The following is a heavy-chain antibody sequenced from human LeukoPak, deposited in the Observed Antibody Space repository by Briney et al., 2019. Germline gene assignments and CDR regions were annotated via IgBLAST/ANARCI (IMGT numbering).Heavy chain of an antibody. V-gene: IGHV4-59*12. CDR1: GGSINNYY. J-gene: IGHJ6*02. Sequence: SETLSLTCTVSGGSINNYYWTWIRQPPGKGSEWIGYIFHSGSTHYNPSLKSRVTISLDTSKSHISLKLSSVTAADTAVYYCASGYSSGWYDYYYYGMDVWGQGTTVTVSS. CDR2: IFHSGST. CDR3: ASGYSSGWYDYYYYGMDV. D-gene: IGHD6-19*01.